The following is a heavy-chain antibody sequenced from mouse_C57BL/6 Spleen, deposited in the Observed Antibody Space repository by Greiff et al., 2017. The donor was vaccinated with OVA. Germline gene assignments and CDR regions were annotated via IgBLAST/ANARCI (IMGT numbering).Heavy chain of an antibody. Sequence: EVQLQQSGPELVKPGASVKMSCKASGYTFTDYNMHWVKQSHGKSLEWIGYINPNNGGTSYNQKFKGKATLTVNKSSSTAYMELRSLTSEDSAVYYCARSYYYGSSYYFDYWGQGTTLTVSS. CDR1: GYTFTDYN. J-gene: IGHJ2*01. CDR2: INPNNGGT. CDR3: ARSYYYGSSYYFDY. V-gene: IGHV1-22*01. D-gene: IGHD1-1*01.